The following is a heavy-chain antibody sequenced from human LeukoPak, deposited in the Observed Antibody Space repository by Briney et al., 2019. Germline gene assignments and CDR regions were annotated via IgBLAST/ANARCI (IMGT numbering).Heavy chain of an antibody. CDR3: ARAKGYSGPLNDY. J-gene: IGHJ4*02. CDR1: GFTFSSYE. V-gene: IGHV3-48*03. CDR2: ISNSGSTI. Sequence: GGSLRLSCAASGFTFSSYEMNWVRQAPGKGLKWVSYISNSGSTIYYADSVKGRFTISRDNAKNSLYLQMNSLRAEDTAVYYCARAKGYSGPLNDYWGQGTLVTVSS. D-gene: IGHD5-12*01.